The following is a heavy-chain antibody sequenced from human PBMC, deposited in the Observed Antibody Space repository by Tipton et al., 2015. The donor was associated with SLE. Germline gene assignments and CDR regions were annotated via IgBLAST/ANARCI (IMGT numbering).Heavy chain of an antibody. CDR3: ARDRITIFGWGYLDY. CDR1: GFNFSNFP. Sequence: GSLRLSCAVSGFNFSNFPMHWVLPAPGKGLEYVSAMSSDGGSTYYAASVKGRFTISRDNSKNTLFLHMGSLTTEDTAVYYCARDRITIFGWGYLDYWGQGALVTVSS. J-gene: IGHJ4*02. V-gene: IGHV3-64*02. D-gene: IGHD3-3*01. CDR2: MSSDGGST.